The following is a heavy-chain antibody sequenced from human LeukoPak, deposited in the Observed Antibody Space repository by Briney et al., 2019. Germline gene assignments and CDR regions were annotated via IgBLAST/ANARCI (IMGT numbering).Heavy chain of an antibody. CDR2: ISSSSSTI. CDR3: ARQSQIDY. CDR1: GFTFSGFS. J-gene: IGHJ4*02. V-gene: IGHV3-48*01. Sequence: GGSLRLSCAASGFTFSGFSMNWARQAPGRGLEWISFISSSSSTIYYADSVKGRFTISRDNAKNSLYLQMNSLRAEDTAVYYCARQSQIDYWGQGTLVTVSS.